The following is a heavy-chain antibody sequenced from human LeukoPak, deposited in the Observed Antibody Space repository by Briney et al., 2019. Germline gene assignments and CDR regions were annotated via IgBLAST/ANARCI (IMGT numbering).Heavy chain of an antibody. CDR2: IYYSGST. Sequence: LKPSETLSLTCAVYGGSFSGYYWNWIRQPPGKGLEWIGSIYYSGSTYYNPSLKSRVTISVDTSKNQFSLKLSSVTAADTAVYYCARHVPGAAGILRWFDPWGQGTLVTVSS. CDR1: GGSFSGYY. D-gene: IGHD6-13*01. J-gene: IGHJ5*02. CDR3: ARHVPGAAGILRWFDP. V-gene: IGHV4-34*01.